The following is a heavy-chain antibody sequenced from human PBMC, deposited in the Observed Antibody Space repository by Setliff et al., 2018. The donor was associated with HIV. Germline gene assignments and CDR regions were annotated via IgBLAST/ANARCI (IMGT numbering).Heavy chain of an antibody. J-gene: IGHJ5*02. D-gene: IGHD3-10*01. V-gene: IGHV4-34*01. CDR2: INHSGST. CDR1: GGSFSGYY. CDR3: ARDLLWFGEFGIVRWFDP. Sequence: PSETLSLTCAVYGGSFSGYYWSWIRQPPGKGLEWIGEINHSGSTYYNPSVQSPVTISVDTSKNQFSLKLTTVTAADTAVYYCARDLLWFGEFGIVRWFDPWGPGALVTVSS.